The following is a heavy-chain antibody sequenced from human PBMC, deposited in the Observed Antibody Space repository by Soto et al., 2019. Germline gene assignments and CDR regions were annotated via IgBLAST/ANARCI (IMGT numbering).Heavy chain of an antibody. CDR2: IYYSGST. D-gene: IGHD2-2*01. CDR1: ISSSSYY. CDR3: AGDGDIVVVPAPSSTGYYYYYGMDV. Sequence: ISSSSYYWGWIRQPPGKGLEWIGSIYYSGSTYYNPSLKSRVTISVDTSKNQFSLKLSSVTAADTAVYYCAGDGDIVVVPAPSSTGYYYYYGMDVWGQGTTVTVSS. J-gene: IGHJ6*02. V-gene: IGHV4-39*02.